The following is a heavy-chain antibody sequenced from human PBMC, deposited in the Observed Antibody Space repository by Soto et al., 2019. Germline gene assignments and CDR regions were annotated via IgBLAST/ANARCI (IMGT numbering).Heavy chain of an antibody. V-gene: IGHV3-7*05. CDR1: GFTFSSYW. D-gene: IGHD3-10*01. J-gene: IGHJ4*02. CDR2: IKQDGSEK. Sequence: EVQLVESGGGLVQPGGSLRLSCAASGFTFSSYWMSWVRQAPGKGLEWVANIKQDGSEKYYVDSVKGRFTISRDNAKNSLYLQMNSLRAEDTAVYYCARERALIGSGLFDYWGQGTLVTVSS. CDR3: ARERALIGSGLFDY.